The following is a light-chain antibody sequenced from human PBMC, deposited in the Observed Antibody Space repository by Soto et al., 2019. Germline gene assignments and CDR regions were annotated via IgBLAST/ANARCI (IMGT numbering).Light chain of an antibody. CDR2: DSS. CDR1: QNINKN. CDR3: QQSFHTPYT. Sequence: DIQMTQSPSSLSASVGDSVTISCRASQNINKNLNWYQQKSGKAPSLLFYDSSTFQSGVPSRFSGSGSGTEFTLAITNLQPEDFASYYCQQSFHTPYTFGQGTKLEI. J-gene: IGKJ2*01. V-gene: IGKV1-39*01.